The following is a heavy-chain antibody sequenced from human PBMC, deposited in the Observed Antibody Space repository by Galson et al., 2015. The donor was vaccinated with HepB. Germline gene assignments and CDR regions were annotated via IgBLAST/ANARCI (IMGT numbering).Heavy chain of an antibody. CDR3: AKIVAITPIYYYMDV. Sequence: PALVKPTQTLTLTCTFSGFSLSTSGVGVGWIRQPPGEALEWLALIDWDDDKRYSPSLKSRLTITKDTSKKQVVLTMTNMDPVDTATYYCAKIVAITPIYYYMDVWGKGTTVTVSS. J-gene: IGHJ6*03. CDR2: IDWDDDK. CDR1: GFSLSTSGVG. D-gene: IGHD5-24*01. V-gene: IGHV2-5*02.